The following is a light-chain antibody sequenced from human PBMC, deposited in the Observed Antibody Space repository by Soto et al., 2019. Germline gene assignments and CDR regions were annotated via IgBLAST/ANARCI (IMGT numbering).Light chain of an antibody. J-gene: IGKJ5*01. CDR3: QQYVISGT. CDR1: QSISGND. Sequence: EIGMTPCPGTLSFSAGDRATLYLRASQSISGNDLAWYQQKPGQAPRLLIYGASNRATGIPERFSGSGSGTDFTLTSSRLEPQDSSRYYCQQYVISGTFGQGTRLEIK. CDR2: GAS. V-gene: IGKV3-20*01.